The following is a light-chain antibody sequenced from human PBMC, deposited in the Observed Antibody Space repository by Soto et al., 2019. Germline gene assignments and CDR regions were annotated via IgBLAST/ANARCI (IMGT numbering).Light chain of an antibody. CDR3: QQYGTSPPLT. CDR1: QSVRSNF. Sequence: EIVLTQSPGTLSLSPGERATLSCRTSQSVRSNFLAWYQQKPGQAPRLLIYAASSRATGIPDRFSGSGSGTDFTLTISRLEPEDFAVYYCQQYGTSPPLTFGGGTEVEIK. CDR2: AAS. J-gene: IGKJ4*01. V-gene: IGKV3-20*01.